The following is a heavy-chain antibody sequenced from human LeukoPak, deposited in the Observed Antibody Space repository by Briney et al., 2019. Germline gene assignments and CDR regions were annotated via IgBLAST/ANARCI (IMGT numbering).Heavy chain of an antibody. CDR2: ISGSGGST. V-gene: IGHV3-23*01. CDR1: GFTFSSYA. J-gene: IGHJ3*02. Sequence: GGSLRLSCAASGFTFSSYAMSWVRQAPGKGLEWVSAISGSGGSTYYADSVKGRFTISRDNSKNTLYLQMNSLRAEDTAVYYCAKDRRNWGSGWGFGAFDIWGQGTMVTVSS. D-gene: IGHD7-27*01. CDR3: AKDRRNWGSGWGFGAFDI.